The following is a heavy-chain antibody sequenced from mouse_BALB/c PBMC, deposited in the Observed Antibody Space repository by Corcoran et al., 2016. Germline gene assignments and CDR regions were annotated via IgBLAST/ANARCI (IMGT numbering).Heavy chain of an antibody. J-gene: IGHJ4*01. CDR1: GYTFTHYG. V-gene: IGHV9-3-1*01. Sequence: QIQLVQSGPELKEPGETVKISCKASGYTFTHYGMNWVKQAPGKGLKWMGWINTNTGEPTYADDFKGRFAFSLETSASTAYLQINNLKNEDTATYFCAREPRAMDYWGQGTSVTVSS. CDR2: INTNTGEP. CDR3: AREPRAMDY.